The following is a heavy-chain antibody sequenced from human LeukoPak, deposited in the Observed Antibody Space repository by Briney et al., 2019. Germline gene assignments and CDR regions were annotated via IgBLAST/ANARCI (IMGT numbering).Heavy chain of an antibody. CDR2: IWYDGSNK. CDR1: GFTFSNYG. CDR3: ARDPRIGYCSGGTCSFLDY. Sequence: PGGSLRLSWAGPGFTFSNYGMHWFRQAPGKGLEWLAVIWYDGSNKYYADSVKGRFTISRDNSMNTLYLQMNSLRAEDTAVYYCARDPRIGYCSGGTCSFLDYWGQGTLVTVSS. J-gene: IGHJ4*02. D-gene: IGHD2-15*01. V-gene: IGHV3-33*01.